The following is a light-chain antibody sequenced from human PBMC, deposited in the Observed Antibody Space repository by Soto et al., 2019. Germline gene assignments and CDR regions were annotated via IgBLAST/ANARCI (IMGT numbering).Light chain of an antibody. CDR3: SSYTSSSTPVV. CDR2: DVS. CDR1: SSDVGGYNY. Sequence: QSVLTQPASVSGSPGQSITISCTGTSSDVGGYNYVSWYQRHPGKAPKLMIYDVSNRPSGVSNRFSGSKSGNTASLTISGLQAEDEADYYCSSYTSSSTPVVFGGGTQLTVL. J-gene: IGLJ2*01. V-gene: IGLV2-14*01.